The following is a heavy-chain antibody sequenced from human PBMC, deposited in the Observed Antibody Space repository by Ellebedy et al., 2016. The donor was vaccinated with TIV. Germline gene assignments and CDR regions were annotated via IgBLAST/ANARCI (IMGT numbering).Heavy chain of an antibody. D-gene: IGHD1-14*01. J-gene: IGHJ4*02. Sequence: GGSLRLSCAASGLTFSSYGMHWVRQAPGKGLEWVAVIWYDGSEKYYADSVKGRFSISRDNSKNTLYLQMNSLRAADTGVYYCARVWQSYNIDYWGQGALVTVSS. V-gene: IGHV3-33*08. CDR3: ARVWQSYNIDY. CDR2: IWYDGSEK. CDR1: GLTFSSYG.